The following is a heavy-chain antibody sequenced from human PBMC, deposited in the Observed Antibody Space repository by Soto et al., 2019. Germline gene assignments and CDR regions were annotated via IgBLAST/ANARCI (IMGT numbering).Heavy chain of an antibody. Sequence: GGSLRLSCEASGFSLSSFAMNWVRQAPGRGLEWVSYISDDGASIYYADSLKGRFTISRDNAKNSLSLQMNNLRAEDTAVYYCARENSVQAWLHHFDHWGLGTLVTVSS. D-gene: IGHD5-18*01. CDR3: ARENSVQAWLHHFDH. CDR2: ISDDGASI. J-gene: IGHJ4*02. V-gene: IGHV3-48*03. CDR1: GFSLSSFA.